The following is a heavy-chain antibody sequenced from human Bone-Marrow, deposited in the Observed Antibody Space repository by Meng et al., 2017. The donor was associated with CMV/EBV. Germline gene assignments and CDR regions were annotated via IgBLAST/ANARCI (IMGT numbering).Heavy chain of an antibody. J-gene: IGHJ5*02. CDR1: GASSSSSSYS. D-gene: IGHD7-27*01. CDR3: ARDRGLRLGIDP. CDR2: IYYSGRT. V-gene: IGHV4-39*07. Sequence: VSGASSSSSSYSGGWLRQPPGEGLEWIGSIYYSGRTYYNPSLKSRVTISVDTSKNQFSLKLSSVTAADTAVYYCARDRGLRLGIDPWGQGTLVTVSS.